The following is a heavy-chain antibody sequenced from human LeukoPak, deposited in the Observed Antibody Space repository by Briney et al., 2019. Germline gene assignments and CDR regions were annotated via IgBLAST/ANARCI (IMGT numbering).Heavy chain of an antibody. Sequence: ASVTVSCKASGYTFTGYYMHWVRQAPGQGLEWMGWINPNSGGTNYAQKFQGRVTMTRDTSISTAYMELSRLRSDDTAVYYCARGAGVAAAGAYYFDYWGQGTLVTVSS. CDR3: ARGAGVAAAGAYYFDY. J-gene: IGHJ4*02. D-gene: IGHD6-13*01. V-gene: IGHV1-2*02. CDR2: INPNSGGT. CDR1: GYTFTGYY.